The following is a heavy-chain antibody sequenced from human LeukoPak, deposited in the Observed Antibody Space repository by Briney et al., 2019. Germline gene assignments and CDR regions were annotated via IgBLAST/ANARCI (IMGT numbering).Heavy chain of an antibody. Sequence: SETLSLTCTGSGGSISSYYWSWIRQPPGKGLEWIGYIYTSGSTNYNPSLKSRVTISVDTSKNQFSLKLSSVTAADTAVYYCAGRRIVTAADYFDYWGQGTLVTVSS. J-gene: IGHJ4*02. V-gene: IGHV4-4*09. CDR2: IYTSGST. CDR1: GGSISSYY. CDR3: AGRRIVTAADYFDY. D-gene: IGHD2-2*01.